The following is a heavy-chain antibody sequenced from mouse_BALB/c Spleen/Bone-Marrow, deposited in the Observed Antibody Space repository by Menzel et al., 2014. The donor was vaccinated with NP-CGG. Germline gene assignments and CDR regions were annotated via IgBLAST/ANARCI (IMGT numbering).Heavy chain of an antibody. CDR3: TRVGRWYYGSSGDAMDY. CDR2: LWAGGST. J-gene: IGHJ4*01. D-gene: IGHD1-1*01. Sequence: QVQLQQSGSGLVAPSQSLSITCTVSGFSLTDYGVHWVRQPPGKGLEWLGVLWAGGSTNYNSTLMSRLSIRKDNSKSQVYLKMNSLQTDDTAMYYYTRVGRWYYGSSGDAMDYWGQGTSVTVSS. CDR1: GFSLTDYG. V-gene: IGHV2-9*02.